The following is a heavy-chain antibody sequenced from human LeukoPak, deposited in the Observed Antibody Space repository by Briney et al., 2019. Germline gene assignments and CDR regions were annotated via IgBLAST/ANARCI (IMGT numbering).Heavy chain of an antibody. D-gene: IGHD3-3*01. CDR1: GFTFSSYA. CDR2: ISGSGGST. J-gene: IGHJ3*02. V-gene: IGHV3-23*01. CDR3: ASSHWIFGVVIRLDAFDI. Sequence: HGGSLRLSRAASGFTFSSYAMSWVRQAPGKGLEWVSAISGSGGSTYYADSVKGRFTISRDNSKNTLYLQMNSLRAEDTAVYYCASSHWIFGVVIRLDAFDIWGQGTMVTVSS.